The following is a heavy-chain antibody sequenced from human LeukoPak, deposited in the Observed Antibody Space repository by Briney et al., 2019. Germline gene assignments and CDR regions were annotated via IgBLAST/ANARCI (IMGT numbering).Heavy chain of an antibody. D-gene: IGHD2-15*01. CDR2: ISYDGSNK. CDR3: ARDMKRIEAFDI. CDR1: GFTFSSYA. J-gene: IGHJ3*02. V-gene: IGHV3-30-3*01. Sequence: PGRSLRLSCAASGFTFSSYAMHWVRQAPGKGLEWVAVISYDGSNKYYADSVKGRFTISRDNSKNTLYLQMNSLRAEDTAVYYCARDMKRIEAFDIWGQGTMVTVSS.